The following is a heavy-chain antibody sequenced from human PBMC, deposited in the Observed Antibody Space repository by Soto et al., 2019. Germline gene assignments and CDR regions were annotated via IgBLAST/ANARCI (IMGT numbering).Heavy chain of an antibody. D-gene: IGHD2-15*01. CDR1: GFTFSSYA. Sequence: EVQLLESGGGLVQPGGSLRLSCAASGFTFSSYAMSWVRQAPGKGLEWVSAISGRGGSTYYADSVKGRFTISRDNSKNTVYMQMNSLRAEDTAVYYCAKCDIVVVVAPDYWGQGTLGTVSS. J-gene: IGHJ4*02. V-gene: IGHV3-23*01. CDR3: AKCDIVVVVAPDY. CDR2: ISGRGGST.